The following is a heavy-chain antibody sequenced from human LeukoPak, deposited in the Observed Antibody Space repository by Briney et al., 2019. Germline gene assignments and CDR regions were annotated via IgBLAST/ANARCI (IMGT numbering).Heavy chain of an antibody. D-gene: IGHD3-3*01. V-gene: IGHV4-34*01. J-gene: IGHJ5*02. Sequence: PSETLSLTCAVYGGSFSGYYWTWVRQAPGKGLEWIGEVSQRGTTNYNPSVQSRVTISMDTSKRQFYLTLTSVTAADTAVYYCAGQKGPSAPRGVTVFGVVQWFDPWGQGTLVTVSS. CDR2: VSQRGTT. CDR3: AGQKGPSAPRGVTVFGVVQWFDP. CDR1: GGSFSGYY.